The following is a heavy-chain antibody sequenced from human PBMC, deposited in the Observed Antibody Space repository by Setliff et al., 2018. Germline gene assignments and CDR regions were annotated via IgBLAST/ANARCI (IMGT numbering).Heavy chain of an antibody. CDR3: SRLVRYCSRTTCQTASGAEL. Sequence: ASVKVSCKASGYTFSHSGITWVRQAPGQGLEWMGWISVYSGNTNYAQKLQGRVTMTTDASTNTAYMELRGLTSDDTAVYYCSRLVRYCSRTTCQTASGAELWGQGTLVTVSA. CDR2: ISVYSGNT. J-gene: IGHJ4*02. CDR1: GYTFSHSG. D-gene: IGHD2-2*01. V-gene: IGHV1-18*01.